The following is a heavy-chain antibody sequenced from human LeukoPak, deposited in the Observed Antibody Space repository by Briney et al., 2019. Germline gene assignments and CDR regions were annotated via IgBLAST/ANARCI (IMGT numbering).Heavy chain of an antibody. Sequence: GGSERLSCAASGFTFSSYWMHWVRQAPGKGLVWVSRINSDGSSTSYADSVKGRFTISRDNAKNSLYLQMNSLRAEDTAVYYCARAWGATAGYYYYYMDVWGKGTTVTVSS. V-gene: IGHV3-74*01. D-gene: IGHD1-26*01. J-gene: IGHJ6*03. CDR1: GFTFSSYW. CDR3: ARAWGATAGYYYYYMDV. CDR2: INSDGSST.